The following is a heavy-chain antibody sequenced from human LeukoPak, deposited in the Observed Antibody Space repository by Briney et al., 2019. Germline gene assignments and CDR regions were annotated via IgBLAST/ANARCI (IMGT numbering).Heavy chain of an antibody. D-gene: IGHD3-22*01. CDR1: GYSLTIYY. Sequence: GASVKVSCKASGYSLTIYYMHWVRQAPGQGLEWMGRINPNSCGTNYAQKFQGRVTMTRDTSISTAYMEMSRLRSDDSAVYCCAVSTDSSGHAYYYGLDVWGQGTTVTVSS. J-gene: IGHJ6*02. V-gene: IGHV1-2*06. CDR3: AVSTDSSGHAYYYGLDV. CDR2: INPNSCGT.